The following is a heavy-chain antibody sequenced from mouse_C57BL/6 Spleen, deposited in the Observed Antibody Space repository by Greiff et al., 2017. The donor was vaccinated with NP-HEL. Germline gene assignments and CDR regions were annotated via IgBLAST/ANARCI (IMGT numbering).Heavy chain of an antibody. CDR3: TRRGTVVANDFDY. Sequence: VQLQQSGAELVRPGASVTLSCKASGYTFTDYEMHWVKQTPVHGLEWIGAIDPETGGTAYNQKFKGKAILTADKSSSTAYMELRSLTSEDSAVYYCTRRGTVVANDFDYWGQGTTLTVSS. V-gene: IGHV1-15*01. J-gene: IGHJ2*01. CDR1: GYTFTDYE. CDR2: IDPETGGT. D-gene: IGHD1-1*01.